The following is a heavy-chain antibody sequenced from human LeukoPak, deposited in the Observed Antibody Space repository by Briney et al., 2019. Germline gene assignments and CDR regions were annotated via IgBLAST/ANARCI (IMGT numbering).Heavy chain of an antibody. CDR1: GYTFTGYY. Sequence: GASVKVSCKASGYTFTGYYMHWVRQAPGQGLEWMGWINPNSGGTNYAQKFQGWVTMTRDTSISTAYMELSRLRSDDTAVYYCACGIAVAPYYFDCWGQGTLVTVSS. V-gene: IGHV1-2*04. CDR2: INPNSGGT. D-gene: IGHD6-19*01. J-gene: IGHJ4*02. CDR3: ACGIAVAPYYFDC.